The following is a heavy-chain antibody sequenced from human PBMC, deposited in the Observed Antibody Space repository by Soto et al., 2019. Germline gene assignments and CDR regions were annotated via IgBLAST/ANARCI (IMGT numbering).Heavy chain of an antibody. J-gene: IGHJ4*02. CDR3: AKEGVPKRAKHLDY. Sequence: PGGSLRLSCATAGFTLLQFGMQWVRQAPGKGLEWGAVVSHDGRVKHYADSVTGRFTISRDNSKNTLCLEMNSLRTEDTAMYFCAKEGVPKRAKHLDYWGQGTLVTVS. CDR1: GFTLLQFG. V-gene: IGHV3-30*18. CDR2: VSHDGRVK.